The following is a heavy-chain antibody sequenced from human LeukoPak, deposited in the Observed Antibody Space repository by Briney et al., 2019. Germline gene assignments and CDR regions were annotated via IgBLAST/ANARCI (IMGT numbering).Heavy chain of an antibody. V-gene: IGHV3-13*01. J-gene: IGHJ3*02. Sequence: PGGSLRLSCAASGFTFSSYDMHWVRQATGKGLEWVSAIGTAGDTYYPGSVKGRFTISRENAKNSLYLQMNSLRAGDTAVYYCARGGLDSSGSNAFDIWGQGTMVTVSS. CDR3: ARGGLDSSGSNAFDI. CDR2: IGTAGDT. CDR1: GFTFSSYD. D-gene: IGHD3-22*01.